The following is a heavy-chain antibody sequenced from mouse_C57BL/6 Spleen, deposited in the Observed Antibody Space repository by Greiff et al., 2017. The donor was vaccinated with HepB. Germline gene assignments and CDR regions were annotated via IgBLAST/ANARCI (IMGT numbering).Heavy chain of an antibody. J-gene: IGHJ1*03. V-gene: IGHV5-4*03. CDR3: ARAYTVVGYFDV. CDR2: ISDGGSYT. Sequence: EVKVVESGGGLVRPGGSLKLSCAASGFTFSSYAMSWVRQTPEKRLEWVATISDGGSYTYYPDNVKGRFTISRDNAKNNLYLQMSHLKSEDTAMYYCARAYTVVGYFDVWGTGTTVTVSS. CDR1: GFTFSSYA. D-gene: IGHD1-1*01.